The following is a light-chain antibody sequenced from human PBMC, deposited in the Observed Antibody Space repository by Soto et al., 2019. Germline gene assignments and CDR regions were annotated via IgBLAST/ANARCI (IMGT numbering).Light chain of an antibody. CDR2: SVS. CDR1: SSDVGGYNY. V-gene: IGLV2-14*01. CDR3: SSYTSSSPVL. J-gene: IGLJ2*01. Sequence: QSALTQPASVSGSPGQSITISCTGTSSDVGGYNYVSWYQQHPDKAPKLMIYSVSNRPSGVSNRFSGSKSGNTASLTISGLQAEDEADYYCSSYTSSSPVLFGGGTKLTVL.